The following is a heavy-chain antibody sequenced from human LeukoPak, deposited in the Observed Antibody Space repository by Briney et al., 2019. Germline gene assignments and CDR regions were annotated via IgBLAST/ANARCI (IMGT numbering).Heavy chain of an antibody. D-gene: IGHD1-26*01. CDR1: GGSISSYY. CDR3: ARGKWELLLGYYYYYMDV. J-gene: IGHJ6*03. Sequence: SETLSLTCTVSGGSISSYYWSWIRQPPGKGLEWIGYIYYSGSTNYNPSLKSRVTISVDTSKNQFSLKLSSVTAADTAVYYCARGKWELLLGYYYYYMDVWGKGTTVIVSS. V-gene: IGHV4-59*01. CDR2: IYYSGST.